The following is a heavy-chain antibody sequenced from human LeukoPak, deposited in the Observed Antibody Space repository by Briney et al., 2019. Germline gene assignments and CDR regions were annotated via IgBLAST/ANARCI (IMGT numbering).Heavy chain of an antibody. CDR3: ARLPWYYDILTGYYKPSGFDY. CDR1: GGSISSYY. V-gene: IGHV4-59*08. CDR2: IYYSGST. Sequence: SETLSLTCTVSGGSISSYYWSWIRQPPGKGLEWIGYIYYSGSTNYNPSLKSRVTISVDTSKNQFSLKLSSVTAADTAVYYCARLPWYYDILTGYYKPSGFDYWGQGTLVTVSS. J-gene: IGHJ4*02. D-gene: IGHD3-9*01.